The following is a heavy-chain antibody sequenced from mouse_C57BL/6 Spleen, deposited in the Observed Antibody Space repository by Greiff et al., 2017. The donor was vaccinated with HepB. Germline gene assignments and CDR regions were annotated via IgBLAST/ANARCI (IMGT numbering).Heavy chain of an antibody. D-gene: IGHD2-5*01. CDR3: TRFSDYSNYDGY. CDR1: GYTFTDYE. Sequence: QVQLQQSGAELVRPGASVTLSCKASGYTFTDYEMHWVKQTPVHGLEWIGAIDPETGGTAYNQKFKGKGILTADKSSSTAYMELRSLTSEDSAVYYCTRFSDYSNYDGYWGQGTTLTVSS. CDR2: IDPETGGT. J-gene: IGHJ2*01. V-gene: IGHV1-15*01.